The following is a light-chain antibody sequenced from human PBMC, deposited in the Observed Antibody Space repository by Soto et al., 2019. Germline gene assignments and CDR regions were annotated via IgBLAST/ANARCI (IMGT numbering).Light chain of an antibody. CDR3: QQYDRLPVFT. V-gene: IGKV3-20*01. J-gene: IGKJ4*01. CDR1: QSFRSNY. Sequence: EIVLTQSPGTLSFSPGERATLSCRASQSFRSNYLAWYQQRPGQAPRLLIYGVSSRASGIPDRFSGSVSGTDFTLTISRLEPEDYAVYYCQQYDRLPVFTFGGGTKFEI. CDR2: GVS.